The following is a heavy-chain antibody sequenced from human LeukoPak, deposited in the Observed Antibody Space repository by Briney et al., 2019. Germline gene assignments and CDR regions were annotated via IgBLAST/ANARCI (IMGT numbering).Heavy chain of an antibody. CDR3: AHPSSHGDY. Sequence: SETLSLTCTVSGYSISSGYYWGWIRQPPGKGLEWIGSIYHSGSTYYNPSLKSRVTISVDTSKNQFSLKLSSVTAADTAVYYCAHPSSHGDYLGQGTLVTVSS. CDR2: IYHSGST. D-gene: IGHD1-26*01. V-gene: IGHV4-38-2*02. CDR1: GYSISSGYY. J-gene: IGHJ4*02.